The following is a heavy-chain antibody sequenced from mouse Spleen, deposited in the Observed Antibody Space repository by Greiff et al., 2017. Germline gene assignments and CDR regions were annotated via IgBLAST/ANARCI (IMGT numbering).Heavy chain of an antibody. Sequence: VKLMESGAELVRPGASVTLSCKASGYTFTDYEMHWVKQTPVHGLEWIGAIDPETGGTAYNQKFKGKAILTADKSSSTAYMELRSLTSEDSAVYYCTRKEEDYFDYWGQGTTLTVSS. J-gene: IGHJ2*01. CDR2: IDPETGGT. CDR1: GYTFTDYE. V-gene: IGHV1-15*01. CDR3: TRKEEDYFDY.